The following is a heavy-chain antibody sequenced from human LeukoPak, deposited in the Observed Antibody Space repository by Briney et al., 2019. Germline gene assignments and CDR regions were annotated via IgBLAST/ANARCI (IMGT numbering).Heavy chain of an antibody. CDR3: AIVTHYGMDV. CDR1: GFTFSSYW. J-gene: IGHJ6*02. Sequence: PGGSLRLSCAVSGFTFSSYWMHWVGHAPGKGLVWVSRINSDGSSTSYADSVKGRFTISRDNAKNTLYLQMNSLRADDTAVYYCAIVTHYGMDVWGQGTTVTVSS. CDR2: INSDGSST. V-gene: IGHV3-74*01. D-gene: IGHD2-21*02.